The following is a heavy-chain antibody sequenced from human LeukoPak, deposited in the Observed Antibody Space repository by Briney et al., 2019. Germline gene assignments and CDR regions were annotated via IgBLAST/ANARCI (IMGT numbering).Heavy chain of an antibody. Sequence: GGSLRLSCAASGFTFSSYGIHWVRQAPGKGLEWVAVISYDGSNKYYADSVKGRFTISRDNSKNTLYLQMNSLRAEDTAVYYCAKDDPPIAGAFDIWGQGTMVTVSS. CDR1: GFTFSSYG. D-gene: IGHD6-13*01. J-gene: IGHJ3*02. CDR3: AKDDPPIAGAFDI. V-gene: IGHV3-30*18. CDR2: ISYDGSNK.